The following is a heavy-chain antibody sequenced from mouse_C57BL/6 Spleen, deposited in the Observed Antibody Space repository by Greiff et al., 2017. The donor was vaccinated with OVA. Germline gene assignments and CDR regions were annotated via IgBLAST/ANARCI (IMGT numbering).Heavy chain of an antibody. D-gene: IGHD2-13*01. V-gene: IGHV1-39*01. Sequence: EVQLQQSGPGLVKPGASVKISCKASGYSFTDYNMNWVKQSKGKSLEWIGVINPNYGTISYNQKFKGKATLTVDQSSSTVYMQLNSLTSEDSAVYYCGREGDSAWFAYWGQGTLVTVSA. CDR1: GYSFTDYN. CDR3: GREGDSAWFAY. CDR2: INPNYGTI. J-gene: IGHJ3*01.